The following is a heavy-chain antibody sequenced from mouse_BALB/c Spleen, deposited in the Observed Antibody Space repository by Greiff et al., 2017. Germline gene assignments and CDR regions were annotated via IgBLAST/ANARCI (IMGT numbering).Heavy chain of an antibody. V-gene: IGHV5-12-2*01. Sequence: DVQLVESGGGLVQPGGSLKLSCAASGFTFSSYTMSWVRQTPEKRLEWVAYISNGGGSTYYPDTVKGRFTISRDNAKNTLYLQMSSLKCEDTAMYYCARQEYGDYAGFAYWGQGTLVTVSA. CDR2: ISNGGGST. CDR1: GFTFSSYT. J-gene: IGHJ3*01. CDR3: ARQEYGDYAGFAY. D-gene: IGHD2-13*01.